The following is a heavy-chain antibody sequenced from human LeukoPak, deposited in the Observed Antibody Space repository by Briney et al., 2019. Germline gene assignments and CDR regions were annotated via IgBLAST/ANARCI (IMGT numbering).Heavy chain of an antibody. Sequence: PGGSLRLSCAASGFTFTTYAMSWVRQAPGKGLEWVSAMSGGGDKTYYADSVKGRFTISGDNSKDTVYLQMSGLRGEDTAVYYCAKNRGYSSSWFFDDWGQGTLVTVSS. CDR3: AKNRGYSSSWFFDD. CDR2: MSGGGDKT. V-gene: IGHV3-23*01. CDR1: GFTFTTYA. D-gene: IGHD6-13*01. J-gene: IGHJ4*02.